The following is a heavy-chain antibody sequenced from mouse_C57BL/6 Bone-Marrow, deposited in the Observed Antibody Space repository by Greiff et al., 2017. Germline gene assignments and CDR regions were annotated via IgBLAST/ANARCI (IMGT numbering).Heavy chain of an antibody. CDR3: ARLGPLKNDY. V-gene: IGHV5-6*01. Sequence: EVQGVESGGDLVKPGGSLKLSCAASGFTFSSYGMSWVRQTPDKRLEWVATISSGGSYTYYPDSVKGRFTISRDNAKNTLYLQMSSLKSEDTAMYYCARLGPLKNDYWGQGTTLTVSS. D-gene: IGHD1-3*01. J-gene: IGHJ2*01. CDR1: GFTFSSYG. CDR2: ISSGGSYT.